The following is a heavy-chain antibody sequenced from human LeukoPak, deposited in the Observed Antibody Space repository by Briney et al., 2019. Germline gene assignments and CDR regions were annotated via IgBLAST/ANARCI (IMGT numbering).Heavy chain of an antibody. V-gene: IGHV3-64*01. CDR1: GFTFSSYA. Sequence: GGSLRLSCAASGFTFSSYAMHWVRQAPGKGLEYVSAISSNGGSTYYANSVKGRFTISRDNSKNTLYLQMGSLRAEDMAVYYRARGWELLGIDYWGQGTLVTVSS. D-gene: IGHD1-26*01. CDR3: ARGWELLGIDY. CDR2: ISSNGGST. J-gene: IGHJ4*02.